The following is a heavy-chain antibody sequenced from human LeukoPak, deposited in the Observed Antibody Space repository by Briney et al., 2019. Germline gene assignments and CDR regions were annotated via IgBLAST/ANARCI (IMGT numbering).Heavy chain of an antibody. CDR1: GFTFSSYA. CDR3: ARERRSYGVVVAATGPDP. V-gene: IGHV3-30*04. Sequence: GGSLRLSCAASGFTFSSYAMHWVRQAPGKGLEWVAVISYDGSNKYYADSVKGRFTISRDNSKNTLYLQMNSLRAEDTAVYYCARERRSYGVVVAATGPDPWGQGTLVTVSS. D-gene: IGHD2-15*01. CDR2: ISYDGSNK. J-gene: IGHJ5*02.